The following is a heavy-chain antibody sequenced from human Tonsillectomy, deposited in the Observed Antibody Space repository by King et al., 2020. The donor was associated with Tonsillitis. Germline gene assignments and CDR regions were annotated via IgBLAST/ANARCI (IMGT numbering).Heavy chain of an antibody. V-gene: IGHV4-39*01. D-gene: IGHD3-22*01. J-gene: IGHJ5*02. CDR1: GGSISSRTYY. CDR3: ATTYYATAVDP. Sequence: QLQESGPGLVKPSETLPLTCTVSGGSISSRTYYWGWIRQSPGKGLEWIGNIYYSGSTYYNPSLKSRVTISINTSQNQFSLKLTSVTAADTAVYYCATTYYATAVDPWGQGTLVTVSS. CDR2: IYYSGST.